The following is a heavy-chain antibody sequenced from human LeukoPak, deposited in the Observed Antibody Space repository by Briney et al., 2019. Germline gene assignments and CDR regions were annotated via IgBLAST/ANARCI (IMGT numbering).Heavy chain of an antibody. V-gene: IGHV3-74*01. Sequence: GGSLRLSCAASGFTFSSYWMHWVRQVPGKGLVWVSRINNDGSSASYVDPVKGRFTISRDNAKNTLFLQMNSLRAEDTAVYYRARRGTGHGMDVWGQGTTVIVSS. J-gene: IGHJ6*02. CDR3: ARRGTGHGMDV. D-gene: IGHD1-1*01. CDR1: GFTFSSYW. CDR2: INNDGSSA.